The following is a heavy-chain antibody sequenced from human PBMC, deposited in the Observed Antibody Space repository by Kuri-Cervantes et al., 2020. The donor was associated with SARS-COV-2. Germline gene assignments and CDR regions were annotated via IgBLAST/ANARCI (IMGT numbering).Heavy chain of an antibody. CDR2: ISWNSGSI. CDR3: ARDESYYYYYMDV. V-gene: IGHV3-9*01. CDR1: GFTFDDYA. J-gene: IGHJ6*03. Sequence: GGSLRLSCAASGFTFDDYAMHWVRQAPGKGLEWVSGISWNSGSIGYADSVKGRFTISRDNAKNSLYLQMNSLRAEDTAVYYCARDESYYYYYMDVWGKGTTVTVSS.